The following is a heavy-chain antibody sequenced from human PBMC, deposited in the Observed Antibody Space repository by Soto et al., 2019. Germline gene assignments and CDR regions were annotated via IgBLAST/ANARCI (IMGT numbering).Heavy chain of an antibody. V-gene: IGHV4-59*01. D-gene: IGHD6-13*01. CDR3: ARVSYSSSWPYYFDY. J-gene: IGHJ4*02. CDR2: IYYSGST. Sequence: SETLSLTCTVSGGSISSYYWSWIRQPPGRGLEWIGYIYYSGSTNYNPSLKGRVTISVDTSKNQFSLKLSSVTAADTAVYYCARVSYSSSWPYYFDYWGQGTLVTVSS. CDR1: GGSISSYY.